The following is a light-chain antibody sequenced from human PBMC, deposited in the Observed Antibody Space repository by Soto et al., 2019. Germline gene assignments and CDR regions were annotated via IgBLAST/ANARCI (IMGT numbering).Light chain of an antibody. CDR2: GVS. CDR3: ELYNFWPET. CDR1: QSVTGN. Sequence: IGVTQSAVTLSLSPGERATLACRSSQSVTGNLAWYQQKPGQAPRLLIYGVSARATGIPARFSGSGFGTEFTLTISSLQSEDFALYYCELYNFWPETFGQGTKVDIK. J-gene: IGKJ1*01. V-gene: IGKV3-15*01.